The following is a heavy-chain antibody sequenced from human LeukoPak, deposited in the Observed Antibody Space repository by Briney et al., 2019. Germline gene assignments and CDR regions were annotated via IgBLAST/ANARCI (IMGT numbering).Heavy chain of an antibody. D-gene: IGHD1-26*01. CDR2: IIPIFGTA. CDR3: ARYHSGSYSAFDI. J-gene: IGHJ3*02. Sequence: SVKVSCTASGGTFSSYAISWVRQAPGQGLEWMGGIIPIFGTANYAQKFQGRVTITADESTSTAYMELSSLRSEDTAVYYCARYHSGSYSAFDIWGQGTMVTVSS. CDR1: GGTFSSYA. V-gene: IGHV1-69*13.